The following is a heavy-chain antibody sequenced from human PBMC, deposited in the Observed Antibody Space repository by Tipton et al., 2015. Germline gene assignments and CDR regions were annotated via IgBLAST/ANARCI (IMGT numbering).Heavy chain of an antibody. J-gene: IGHJ4*02. V-gene: IGHV3-7*01. CDR3: ATVMGPSYGDYVAY. CDR2: IKRDGSEK. D-gene: IGHD4-17*01. Sequence: SLRLSCGASGFTFSSSWMAWVRQAPGKGLEWVANIKRDGSEKYYVDSVKGRFSISRDNAKNSLYLQLNSLGAEDTAVYYCATVMGPSYGDYVAYWGQGALVTVSS. CDR1: GFTFSSSW.